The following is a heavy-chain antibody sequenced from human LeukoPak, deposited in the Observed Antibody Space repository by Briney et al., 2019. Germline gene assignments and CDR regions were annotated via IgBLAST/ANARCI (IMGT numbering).Heavy chain of an antibody. CDR1: GFTFSSYS. Sequence: PGGSLRLSCAASGFTFSSYSMNWVRQAPGKGLEWVSSISSSSSYIHYADSVKGRFTISRDNAKNSLYLQMNSLRAEDTAVYYCARVTYGDYGGYFDYWGQGTLVTVSS. CDR2: ISSSSSYI. J-gene: IGHJ4*02. CDR3: ARVTYGDYGGYFDY. D-gene: IGHD4-17*01. V-gene: IGHV3-21*01.